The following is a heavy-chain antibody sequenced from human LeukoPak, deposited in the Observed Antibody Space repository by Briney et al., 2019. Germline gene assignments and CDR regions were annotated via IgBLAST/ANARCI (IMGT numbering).Heavy chain of an antibody. Sequence: PGGSLRLSCAASGFTFDDYGMHWVRHAPGKGLEWVSGISWDGGSIIYADSVKGRFTISRDNAKNCVYVQMNSLRAEDTALYYCAKARYYADAFDYWGQGTLVTVSS. CDR2: ISWDGGSI. V-gene: IGHV3-9*01. J-gene: IGHJ4*02. CDR3: AKARYYADAFDY. CDR1: GFTFDDYG. D-gene: IGHD3-16*01.